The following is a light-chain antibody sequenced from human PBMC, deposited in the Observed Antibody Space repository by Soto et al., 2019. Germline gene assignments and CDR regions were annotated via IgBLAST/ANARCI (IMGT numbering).Light chain of an antibody. CDR2: GAS. V-gene: IGKV3-15*01. Sequence: EIVMTQSPATLSVSPGERATLSCRASQSVSSNLARYQQKPGQAPRLLIYGASTRATGIPARFSGSGSGTESTLTISSLQSEDFAVYYCQQYNNWPRTFGQGTKVDIK. CDR3: QQYNNWPRT. J-gene: IGKJ1*01. CDR1: QSVSSN.